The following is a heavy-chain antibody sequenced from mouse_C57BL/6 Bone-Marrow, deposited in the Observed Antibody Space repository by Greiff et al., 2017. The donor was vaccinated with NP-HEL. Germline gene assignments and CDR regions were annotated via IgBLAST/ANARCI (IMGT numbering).Heavy chain of an antibody. CDR3: GERVPFFYAMDY. CDR2: ISDGGSYN. CDR1: GFTFSSYA. Sequence: EVKLVESGGGLVKPGGSLKLSCAASGFTFSSYAMSWVRQTPEKRLEWVATISDGGSYNYYPDTVKGRFTISRNNAKNNLYLKMSHLKSEDTAMYYSGERVPFFYAMDYWGQGTLVTVSA. V-gene: IGHV5-4*03. J-gene: IGHJ4*01.